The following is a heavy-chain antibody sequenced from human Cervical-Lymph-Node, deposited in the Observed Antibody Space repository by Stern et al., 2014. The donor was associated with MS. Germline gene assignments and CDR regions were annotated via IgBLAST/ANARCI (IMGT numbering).Heavy chain of an antibody. CDR1: GYTFTTYA. CDR3: AKEGDYVWGNYRAM. D-gene: IGHD3-16*02. CDR2: INTHTGNP. Sequence: VQLLESGSELKKPGASVKVSCKTSGYTFTTYAINWVRQAPGQGLEWMGWINTHTGNPTYAQDFTGRFVFSLDTSISTAYLEISSLRAEDTAVYYCAKEGDYVWGNYRAMWGQGTLVTVSS. V-gene: IGHV7-4-1*02. J-gene: IGHJ4*02.